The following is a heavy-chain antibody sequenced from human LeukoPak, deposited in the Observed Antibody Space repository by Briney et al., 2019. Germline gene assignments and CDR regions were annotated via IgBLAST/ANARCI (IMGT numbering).Heavy chain of an antibody. Sequence: ASVKVSCKASGYTFTSYDINWVRQATGQGLEWTGWMNPNSGNTGYAQKFQGRVTITRNTSISTAYMELSSLRSEDTAVYYCARGTWIQLWFEENWFDPWGQGTLVTVSS. CDR2: MNPNSGNT. CDR3: ARGTWIQLWFEENWFDP. CDR1: GYTFTSYD. J-gene: IGHJ5*02. V-gene: IGHV1-8*03. D-gene: IGHD5-18*01.